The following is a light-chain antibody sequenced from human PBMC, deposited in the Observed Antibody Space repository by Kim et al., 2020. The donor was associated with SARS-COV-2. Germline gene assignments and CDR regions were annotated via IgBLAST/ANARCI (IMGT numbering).Light chain of an antibody. J-gene: IGKJ4*01. CDR2: DAS. Sequence: RALSPGERATLPCRPTASVGTKLALYQKQPGPPPRLRLYDASTRAAGIPARFSGSGSGTAFTLTINSLQPEDLAIYYCQQYSDWVTFGGGTEVEI. V-gene: IGKV3-15*01. CDR3: QQYSDWVT. CDR1: ASVGTK.